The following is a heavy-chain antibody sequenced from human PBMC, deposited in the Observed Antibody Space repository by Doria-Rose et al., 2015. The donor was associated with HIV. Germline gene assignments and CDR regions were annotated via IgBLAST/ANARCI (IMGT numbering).Heavy chain of an antibody. CDR3: ARIKSSRWYHKYYFDF. V-gene: IGHV2-26*01. D-gene: IGHD6-13*01. Sequence: QVTLKESGPVLVKPTGTLTLTCTVSGVSLSSPGMGVSRIRQPPGKALGWLANIFSDDERSYKTSLKSRLTISRGTSKSQVILTMTDMDPVDTATYYCARIKSSRWYHKYYFDFWGQGTLVIVSA. CDR2: IFSDDER. CDR1: GVSLSSPGMG. J-gene: IGHJ4*02.